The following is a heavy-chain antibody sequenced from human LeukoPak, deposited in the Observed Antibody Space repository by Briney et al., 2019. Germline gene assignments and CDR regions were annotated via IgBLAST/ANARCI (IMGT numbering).Heavy chain of an antibody. Sequence: SCKASGGTFSSYAMSWVRQAPGKGLEWVSAISGSGGSTYYADSVKGRFTISRDNSKNTLYLQMNSLRAEDTAVYYCAKDLRDSSGYYPFDYWGQGTLVTVSS. V-gene: IGHV3-23*01. CDR1: GGTFSSYA. CDR3: AKDLRDSSGYYPFDY. J-gene: IGHJ4*02. D-gene: IGHD3-22*01. CDR2: ISGSGGST.